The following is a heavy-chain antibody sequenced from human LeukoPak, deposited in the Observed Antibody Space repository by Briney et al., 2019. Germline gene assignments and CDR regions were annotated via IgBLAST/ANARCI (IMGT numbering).Heavy chain of an antibody. V-gene: IGHV3-48*02. CDR3: AREGGYDY. Sequence: GGSLRLSCATSGFTFNRHAMCWVRQAPGKGLEWLSYISSSSTTIYYADSVKGRFTISRDNAANSVYLHMNSLRDEDTAVYYCAREGGYDYWGQGTLVTVSS. D-gene: IGHD3-16*01. CDR2: ISSSSTTI. CDR1: GFTFNRHA. J-gene: IGHJ4*02.